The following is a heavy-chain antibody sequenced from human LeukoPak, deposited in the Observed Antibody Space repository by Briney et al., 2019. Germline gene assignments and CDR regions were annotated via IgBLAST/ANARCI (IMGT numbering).Heavy chain of an antibody. V-gene: IGHV3-23*01. CDR3: AKSMVRGVIPFDY. Sequence: GGSLRLSCAASEFTVDDTYMSWVRQAPGKGLEWVSAISGSGGSTYYADSVKGRFTISRDNSKNTLYLQMNSLRAEDTAVYYCAKSMVRGVIPFDYWGQGTLVTVSS. CDR1: EFTVDDTY. J-gene: IGHJ4*02. D-gene: IGHD3-10*01. CDR2: ISGSGGST.